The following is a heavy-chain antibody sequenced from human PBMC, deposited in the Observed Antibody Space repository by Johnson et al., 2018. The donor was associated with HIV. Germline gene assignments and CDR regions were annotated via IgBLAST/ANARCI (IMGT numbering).Heavy chain of an antibody. D-gene: IGHD6-13*01. V-gene: IGHV3-25*03. J-gene: IGHJ3*02. CDR2: NPNGDST. Sequence: VQLVESGGGLAKPAWSPRLSCAASQFIFSNYYMNCVRQAPGNGLELVGQVNPNGDSTYLIDSGKDRFNTSRDNAKNTLHLQMNSLRAEDTAVYYYAKSERAAAVPDAFDIWGQGTMVTVSS. CDR1: QFIFSNYY. CDR3: AKSERAAAVPDAFDI.